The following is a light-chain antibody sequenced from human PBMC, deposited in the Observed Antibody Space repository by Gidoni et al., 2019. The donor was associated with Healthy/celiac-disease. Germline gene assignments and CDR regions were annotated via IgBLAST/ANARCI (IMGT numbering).Light chain of an antibody. V-gene: IGKV3-15*01. CDR3: QQYNNWPPWT. Sequence: EIVMTQSPATLSVSLGERAPLSCRASQSVSSNFAWYQQKPGQAPRLLIYGASTRATGIPARFSGSGSGTEFTLTISSLQSEDFAVYYCQQYNNWPPWTFGQGTKVEIK. CDR2: GAS. CDR1: QSVSSN. J-gene: IGKJ1*01.